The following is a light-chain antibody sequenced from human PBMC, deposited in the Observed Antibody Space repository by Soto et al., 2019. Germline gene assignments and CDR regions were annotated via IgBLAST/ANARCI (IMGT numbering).Light chain of an antibody. V-gene: IGKV3-15*01. J-gene: IGKJ2*01. CDR3: QQYTTWPYT. CDR1: QSVGSN. CDR2: GAS. Sequence: EIVMTQSPATLSVSPGERASLSCRASQSVGSNLAWYQQTAGQAPRLLIYGASTRATDIPARFSGSGSGTEFTLTISSLQSEDFAVYSCQQYTTWPYTFGQGTKLEIK.